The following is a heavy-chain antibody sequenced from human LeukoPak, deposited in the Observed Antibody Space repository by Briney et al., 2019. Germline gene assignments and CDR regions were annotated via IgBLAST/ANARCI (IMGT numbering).Heavy chain of an antibody. V-gene: IGHV4-59*08. J-gene: IGHJ4*02. CDR3: ARHRPGPYDY. CDR2: IYYSGST. CDR1: GGSISSYY. Sequence: SGTLSLTCTVSGGSISSYYWSWIRQPPGKGLEWIGYIYYSGSTNYNPSLKSRVTIPVDTSNNQFSLKLSSVTAADTALYYCARHRPGPYDYWGQGTLVTVSS.